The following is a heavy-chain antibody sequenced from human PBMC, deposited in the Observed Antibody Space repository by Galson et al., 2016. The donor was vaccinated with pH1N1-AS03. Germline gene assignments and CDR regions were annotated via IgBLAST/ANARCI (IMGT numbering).Heavy chain of an antibody. D-gene: IGHD3-22*01. Sequence: SETLSLTCAVFGGSFSGNYWSWIRQPPGKGLEWIGEINHSGSTNSNPSLQNRVAISVDPSENQFSLNVTSVTAADTAVYYCARVERRRLNGPMTFDYWGQGTLVTVSS. J-gene: IGHJ4*02. CDR1: GGSFSGNY. CDR3: ARVERRRLNGPMTFDY. V-gene: IGHV4-34*01. CDR2: INHSGST.